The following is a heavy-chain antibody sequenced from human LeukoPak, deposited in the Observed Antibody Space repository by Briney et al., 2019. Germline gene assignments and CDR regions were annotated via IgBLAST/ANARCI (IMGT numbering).Heavy chain of an antibody. V-gene: IGHV3-23*01. CDR2: ISGSGGST. J-gene: IGHJ3*02. CDR3: AKDNNGYNLGSAFDI. CDR1: GFTFSSYA. D-gene: IGHD5-24*01. Sequence: PGGSLRLSCAASGFTFSSYAMSWVRQAPGKGLEWVSAISGSGGSTYYADSVKGRFTISRDNSKNTLYRQMNSLRAEDTAVYYCAKDNNGYNLGSAFDIWGQGTMVTVSS.